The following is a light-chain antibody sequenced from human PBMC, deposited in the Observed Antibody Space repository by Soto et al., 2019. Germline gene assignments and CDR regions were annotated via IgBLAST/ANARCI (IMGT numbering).Light chain of an antibody. V-gene: IGLV1-47*02. CDR2: SNN. CDR3: AAWEDSLSGSGV. J-gene: IGLJ3*02. Sequence: QSVLTQSPSASATPGQRVTISCSGSSSNIGSNYVYWYQQLPGTAPKLLIYSNNQRPSGVPDRFSGSKSGTSASLAISGLRSEDEADYYCAAWEDSLSGSGVFGGGTKLTVL. CDR1: SSNIGSNY.